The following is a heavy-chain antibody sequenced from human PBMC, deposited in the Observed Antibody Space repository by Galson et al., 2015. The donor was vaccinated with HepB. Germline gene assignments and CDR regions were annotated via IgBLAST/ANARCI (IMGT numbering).Heavy chain of an antibody. D-gene: IGHD3-10*01. CDR1: GYTFTSYG. J-gene: IGHJ6*02. Sequence: SVKVSCKASGYTFTSYGISWVRQAPGQGLEWMGWISAYNGNTNYAQKLQGRVTMTTDTSTSTAYMELRSLRSDDTAVYYCARIWFGELEGGMDVWGQGTTVTVSS. CDR3: ARIWFGELEGGMDV. CDR2: ISAYNGNT. V-gene: IGHV1-18*04.